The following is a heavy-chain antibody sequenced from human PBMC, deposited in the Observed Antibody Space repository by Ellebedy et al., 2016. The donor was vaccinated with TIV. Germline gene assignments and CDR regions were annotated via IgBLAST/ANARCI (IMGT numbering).Heavy chain of an antibody. CDR1: GGTFSSYA. J-gene: IGHJ5*02. CDR3: ARGVPDCSGGSCHDSWFDP. CDR2: IIPILGIA. D-gene: IGHD2-15*01. Sequence: AASVKVSCKASGGTFSSYAISWVRQAPGHGLEWMGRIIPILGIANYAQKLQGRVTITADKSTSTTYMELSSLRPEDTAVYYCARGVPDCSGGSCHDSWFDPWGQGTLVTVSS. V-gene: IGHV1-69*04.